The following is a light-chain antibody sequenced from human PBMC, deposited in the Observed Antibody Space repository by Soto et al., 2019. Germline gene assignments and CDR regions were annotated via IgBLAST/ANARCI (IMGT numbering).Light chain of an antibody. CDR2: TAG. V-gene: IGLV1-44*01. CDR1: SSNIGSNT. Sequence: QSVLTQPLSASASPGQRVTISCSGGSSNIGSNTVAWYQHLPGTAPPRLIFTAGQRPAGVPGRFSGSKSGTSASLAISGRQSEDEGDYYCSAWDNSLNGHVFGPGTKLTVL. J-gene: IGLJ1*01. CDR3: SAWDNSLNGHV.